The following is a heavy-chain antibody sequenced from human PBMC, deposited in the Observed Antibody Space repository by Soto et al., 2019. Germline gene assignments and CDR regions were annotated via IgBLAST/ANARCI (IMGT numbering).Heavy chain of an antibody. Sequence: GASVKVSCKASGFTFNIYGVNWVRQAPGQGLEWLGWISGRNAKTDYAQTFEGRLTMTIDTSTNVAYMELRSLTVDDTAVYYCAREGGQTFDRPGYWGPGTLVTVSS. CDR1: GFTFNIYG. J-gene: IGHJ4*02. D-gene: IGHD3-9*01. V-gene: IGHV1-18*04. CDR3: AREGGQTFDRPGY. CDR2: ISGRNAKT.